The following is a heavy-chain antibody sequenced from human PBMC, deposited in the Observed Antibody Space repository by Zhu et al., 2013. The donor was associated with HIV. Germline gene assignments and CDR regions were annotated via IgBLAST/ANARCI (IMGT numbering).Heavy chain of an antibody. CDR2: ISAYNGNT. CDR3: ARDQYRYYVFLELVIIPKSFDI. D-gene: IGHD3-3*01. Sequence: QVQLVQSGAEVKKPGASVKVSCKASGYTFTSYGISWVRQAPGQGLEWMGWISAYNGNTNYAQKLQGRVTMTTDTSTSTAYMELRSLRSDDTAVYYCARDQYRYYVFLELVIIPKSFDIWGQGTMVTVSS. CDR1: GYTFTSYG. V-gene: IGHV1-18*01. J-gene: IGHJ3*02.